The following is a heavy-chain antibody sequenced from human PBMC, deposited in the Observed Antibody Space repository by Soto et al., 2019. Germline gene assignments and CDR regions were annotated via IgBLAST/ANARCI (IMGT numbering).Heavy chain of an antibody. J-gene: IGHJ4*02. Sequence: ASVKVSCKASGYNFNTFDIYWVRQATGHVLEWMGLMNPNSGNTGYAQELRGRVTITRNTSNTTAYMELTSLTSDDTGVYYCAGGNFRYWGQGTLVPVYS. V-gene: IGHV1-8*03. CDR1: GYNFNTFD. CDR3: AGGNFRY. CDR2: MNPNSGNT.